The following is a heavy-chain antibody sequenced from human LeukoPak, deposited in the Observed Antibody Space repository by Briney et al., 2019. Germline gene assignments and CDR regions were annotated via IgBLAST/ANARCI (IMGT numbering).Heavy chain of an antibody. CDR3: ARASSSSWYADLHDY. V-gene: IGHV3-21*01. D-gene: IGHD6-13*01. CDR2: ISSSSSYI. J-gene: IGHJ4*02. CDR1: GFTFSSYS. Sequence: GGSLRLSCAASGFTFSSYSMNWVRQAPGKGLEWVSSISSSSSYIYYADSVKGRFTISRDNAKNSLYLQMNSLRAEDTAVYYCARASSSSWYADLHDYWGQGTLVTVSS.